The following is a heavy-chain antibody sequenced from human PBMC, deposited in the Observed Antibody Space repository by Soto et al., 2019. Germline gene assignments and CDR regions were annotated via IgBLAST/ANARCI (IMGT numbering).Heavy chain of an antibody. V-gene: IGHV5-10-1*01. J-gene: IGHJ5*02. CDR1: GYSFTSYW. Sequence: PGESLKISCKGSGYSFTSYWISWVRQMPGKGLEWMGRSDPSDSYTNYSPSFQGHVTISADKSISTAYLQWSSLKASDTAMYYCARRITMVRGPNWFDPWGQGTLVTVSS. D-gene: IGHD3-10*01. CDR3: ARRITMVRGPNWFDP. CDR2: SDPSDSYT.